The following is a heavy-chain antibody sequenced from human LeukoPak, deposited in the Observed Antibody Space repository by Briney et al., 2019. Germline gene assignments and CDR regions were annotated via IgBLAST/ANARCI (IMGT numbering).Heavy chain of an antibody. J-gene: IGHJ4*02. CDR3: TTSIVGATAY. V-gene: IGHV3-15*01. CDR2: IKSETDGGTI. CDR1: GFNFTNAW. D-gene: IGHD1-26*01. Sequence: PGGSLRLSCAVSGFNFTNAWMTWVRQAPGKGLEWVGRIKSETDGGTIHYGAPVKGRFIISRDDSKNTVGLQMNSLKTEDTGVYYCTTSIVGATAYWGQGTLVIVSS.